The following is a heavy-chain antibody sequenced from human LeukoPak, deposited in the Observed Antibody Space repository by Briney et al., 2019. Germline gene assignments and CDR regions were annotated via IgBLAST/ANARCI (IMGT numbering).Heavy chain of an antibody. J-gene: IGHJ6*03. D-gene: IGHD3-3*01. Sequence: ASVKVSCKASGYTFTGYYMHWVRQAPGQGLEWMGWINPNSGGTNYAQKFQGRVTMTRDTSISTAYMELSRLRSDDTAVYYCARVGLRFLEWPSPYYYYYMDVWGKGTTVTVSS. CDR2: INPNSGGT. CDR1: GYTFTGYY. CDR3: ARVGLRFLEWPSPYYYYYMDV. V-gene: IGHV1-2*02.